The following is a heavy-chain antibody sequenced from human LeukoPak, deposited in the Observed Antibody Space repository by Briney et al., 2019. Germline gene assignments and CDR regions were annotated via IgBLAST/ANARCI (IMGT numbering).Heavy chain of an antibody. J-gene: IGHJ4*02. D-gene: IGHD1-26*01. CDR1: GFTVSSNY. CDR2: IYSGGST. CDR3: ASSGRWLQSPPDY. Sequence: LPGGSLRLSCAASGFTVSSNYMSWVRQAPGKGLEWVSVIYSGGSTYYADSVKGRFTISRDNSKNTLYLQMNSLRAEDTAVYYCASSGRWLQSPPDYWGQGTLATVSS. V-gene: IGHV3-66*01.